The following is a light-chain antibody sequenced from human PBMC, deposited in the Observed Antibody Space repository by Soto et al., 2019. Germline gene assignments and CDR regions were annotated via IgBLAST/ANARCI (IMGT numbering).Light chain of an antibody. CDR3: CSYAGSSTSYV. CDR2: EGS. V-gene: IGLV2-23*01. J-gene: IGLJ1*01. Sequence: QSVMTQPSSVSGSPGPSITISCTETSSDVGSYNLVSWYQQHPGKAPKLMIYEGSKRPSGVSNRFSGSKSGNTASLTISGLQAEDEADYYCCSYAGSSTSYVFGTGTKVTVL. CDR1: SSDVGSYNL.